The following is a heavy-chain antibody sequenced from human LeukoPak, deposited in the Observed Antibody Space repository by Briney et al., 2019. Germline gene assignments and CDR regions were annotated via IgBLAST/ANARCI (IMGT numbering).Heavy chain of an antibody. CDR3: ARVPDTTSNWFDP. Sequence: SETLSLTCTVSGGSVSSGSYYWSWIRQPPGKGLEWIGYIYYSGSTNYNPSLKSRVTISEDTSKNQFSLKLSSVTAADTAVYYCARVPDTTSNWFDPWGQGTLVTVSS. V-gene: IGHV4-61*01. D-gene: IGHD5-18*01. CDR2: IYYSGST. CDR1: GGSVSSGSYY. J-gene: IGHJ5*02.